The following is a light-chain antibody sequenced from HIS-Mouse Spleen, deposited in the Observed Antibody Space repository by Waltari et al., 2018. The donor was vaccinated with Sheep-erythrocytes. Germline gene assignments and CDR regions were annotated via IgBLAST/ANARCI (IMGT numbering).Light chain of an antibody. CDR1: SSDVGGYNY. Sequence: QSALTQPRSVSASPGQSVTISCTRTSSDVGGYNYVPWYQQHPGKAPKLMIYDVSKRPSGVPDRFSGSKSGNTASLTISGLQAEDEADYYCCSYAGSYTLVFGGGTKLTVL. CDR2: DVS. CDR3: CSYAGSYTLV. V-gene: IGLV2-11*01. J-gene: IGLJ2*01.